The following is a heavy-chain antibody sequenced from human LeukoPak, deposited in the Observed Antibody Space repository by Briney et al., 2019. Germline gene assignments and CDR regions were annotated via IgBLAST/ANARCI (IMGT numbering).Heavy chain of an antibody. CDR3: ASGRDYYDSSGYYPNDY. CDR1: GFTFSSYA. V-gene: IGHV3-23*01. CDR2: ISGRDDST. D-gene: IGHD3-22*01. Sequence: GGSLRLSCAASGFTFSSYAMSWVRQAPGKGLEWVSAISGRDDSTYYADSVKGRFTFSRDNSKNTLYLQMNSLRAEDTAVYYCASGRDYYDSSGYYPNDYWGQGTLVTVSS. J-gene: IGHJ4*02.